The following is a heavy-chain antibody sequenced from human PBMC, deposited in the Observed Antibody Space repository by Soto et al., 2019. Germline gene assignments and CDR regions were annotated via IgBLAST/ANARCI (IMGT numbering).Heavy chain of an antibody. D-gene: IGHD2-2*01. CDR1: GYTFSNYG. Sequence: QVQLVQSGGEVKRPGASVKVSCKTSGYTFSNYGITWVRQAPGQPLEWLGWISLYSDGTNYAQKFQGRVSMTTDTSTTTGYMKLRSLRSDDTAVYYCARVVPGAEAWFGPWGQGTLVTVSS. V-gene: IGHV1-18*01. CDR3: ARVVPGAEAWFGP. CDR2: ISLYSDGT. J-gene: IGHJ5*02.